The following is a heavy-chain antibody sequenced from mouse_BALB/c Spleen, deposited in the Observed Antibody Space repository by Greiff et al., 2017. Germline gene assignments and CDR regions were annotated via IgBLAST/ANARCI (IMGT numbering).Heavy chain of an antibody. CDR3: AMGLGVDYFDD. CDR1: GYTFTSYN. D-gene: IGHD3-3*01. CDR2: IYPGNGDT. V-gene: IGHV1-12*01. Sequence: QVQLQQPGAELVKPGASVKMSCKASGYTFTSYNMHWVKQTPGQGLEWIGAIYPGNGDTSYNQKFKGKATLTADKSSSTAYMQLSSLTSEDSAVYYCAMGLGVDYFDDWGQGTTLTVSS. J-gene: IGHJ2*01.